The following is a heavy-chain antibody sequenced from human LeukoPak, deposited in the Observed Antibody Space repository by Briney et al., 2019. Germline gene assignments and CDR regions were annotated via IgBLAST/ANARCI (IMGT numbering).Heavy chain of an antibody. D-gene: IGHD6-19*01. V-gene: IGHV4-59*01. CDR2: IYYSGST. J-gene: IGHJ4*02. CDR3: ARVKSSGWGIGFAY. CDR1: GGSISSYY. Sequence: SETLSLTCTVSGGSISSYYWSWIRQPPGKGLEWIGNIYYSGSTNYNPSLKSRVTISVDTSKNQFSLNLSSVTAADTAVYYCARVKSSGWGIGFAYWGQGTLVTVSS.